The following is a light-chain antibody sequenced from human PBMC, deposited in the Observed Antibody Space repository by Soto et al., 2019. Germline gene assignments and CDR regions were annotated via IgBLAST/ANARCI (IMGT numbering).Light chain of an antibody. CDR1: QRVSSSY. J-gene: IGKJ2*01. CDR3: HQYGSLYT. Sequence: EIVLTQSPGTLSLSPGERATLSCRASQRVSSSYLAWYQQKPGQAHRLLIYGASSRTTGLPGRFSGSGSGTDFTLTISRLEPEDFAVYYCHQYGSLYTFGQGTKLEIK. CDR2: GAS. V-gene: IGKV3-20*01.